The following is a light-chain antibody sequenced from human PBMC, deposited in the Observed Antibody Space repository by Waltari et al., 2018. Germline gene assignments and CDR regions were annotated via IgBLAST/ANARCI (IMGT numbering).Light chain of an antibody. CDR1: SSNIGSNV. CDR2: SSD. CDR3: AAWDDSLNGLWV. Sequence: QSVLTQPPSASGTPGQRVTISCSGSSSNIGSNVVNWYQQLPGTAPKLLIYSSDQRPSGVPNRFSGSKSDTSASLAISGLQSEDEAHYYCAAWDDSLNGLWVFGGGTKLTVL. V-gene: IGLV1-44*01. J-gene: IGLJ3*02.